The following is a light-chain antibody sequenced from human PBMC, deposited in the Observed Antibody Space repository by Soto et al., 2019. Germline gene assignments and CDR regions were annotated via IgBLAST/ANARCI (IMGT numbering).Light chain of an antibody. V-gene: IGLV1-44*01. CDR3: AAWDDSLNGRYV. Sequence: QYVLTQPPSESGTPGQRVTISCSGSSSNIGSHTVNWYQQLPGTAPKLLISGNNQRPSGVPDRFSASKSGTSASLAISGLQSEDEAEYFCAAWDDSLNGRYVFGTGTKLTVL. CDR1: SSNIGSHT. CDR2: GNN. J-gene: IGLJ1*01.